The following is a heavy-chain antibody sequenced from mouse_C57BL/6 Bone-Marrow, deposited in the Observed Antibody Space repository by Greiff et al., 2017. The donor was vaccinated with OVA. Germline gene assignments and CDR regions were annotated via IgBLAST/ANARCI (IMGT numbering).Heavy chain of an antibody. CDR1: GFTFNTYA. CDR3: VRGDYYYGSSPYYAMDY. D-gene: IGHD1-1*01. J-gene: IGHJ4*01. CDR2: IRSKSSNYAT. Sequence: EVNVVESGGGLVQPKGSLKLSCAASGFTFNTYAMHWVRQAPGTGLEWVARIRSKSSNYATYYADSVKDRFTISRDDSQSMLYLQMNNLKTEDTAMYYCVRGDYYYGSSPYYAMDYWGQGTSVTVSS. V-gene: IGHV10-3*01.